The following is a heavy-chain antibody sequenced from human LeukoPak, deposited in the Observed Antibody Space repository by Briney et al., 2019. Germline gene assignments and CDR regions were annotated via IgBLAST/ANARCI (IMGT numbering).Heavy chain of an antibody. V-gene: IGHV1-18*01. D-gene: IGHD6-19*01. Sequence: ASVKVSCKAPRYTFTSYGISWVRQAPGQGLEWMGWISAYNGNTNYAQKLQGRVTMTTDTSTSTAYMELRSLRSDDTAVYYCARDTFRGAGTRGWFDPWGQGTLVTVSS. J-gene: IGHJ5*02. CDR2: ISAYNGNT. CDR1: RYTFTSYG. CDR3: ARDTFRGAGTRGWFDP.